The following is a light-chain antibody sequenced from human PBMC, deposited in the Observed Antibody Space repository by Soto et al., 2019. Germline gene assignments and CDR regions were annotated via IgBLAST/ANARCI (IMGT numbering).Light chain of an antibody. CDR2: RAS. Sequence: DIVLTQSPGTLSLSPGERATLSCRASQSVSSNYLAWYQQKPGQTPKVLIYRASTRATGIPDRFSGSGSGTDFTLTISRLEAEDFAMYFCQQYGGSPITFGQGTRLEL. J-gene: IGKJ5*01. CDR3: QQYGGSPIT. CDR1: QSVSSNY. V-gene: IGKV3-20*01.